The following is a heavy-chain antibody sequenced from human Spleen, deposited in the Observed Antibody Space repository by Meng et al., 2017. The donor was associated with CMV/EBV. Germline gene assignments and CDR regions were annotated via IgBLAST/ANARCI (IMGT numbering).Heavy chain of an antibody. J-gene: IGHJ6*02. CDR3: ASSPKIVVVPAAIRDYYGMDV. CDR2: IIPIFGTA. Sequence: SVKVSCKASGGTFSSYAISWVRQAPGQGLEWMGGIIPIFGTANYAQKFQGRVTITTDESTSTAYMELSSLRSEDTAVYYRASSPKIVVVPAAIRDYYGMDVWGQGTTVTVSS. V-gene: IGHV1-69*05. D-gene: IGHD2-2*02. CDR1: GGTFSSYA.